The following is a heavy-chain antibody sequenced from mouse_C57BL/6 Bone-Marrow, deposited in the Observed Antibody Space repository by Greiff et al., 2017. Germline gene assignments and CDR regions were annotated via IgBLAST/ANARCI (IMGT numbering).Heavy chain of an antibody. D-gene: IGHD1-1*01. J-gene: IGHJ3*01. CDR2: IDPSDSYT. V-gene: IGHV1-59*01. Sequence: VQLQQPGAELVRPGTSVKLSCKASGYTFTSYWMHWVKQRPGQGLEWIGVIDPSDSYTNYNQKFKGKATLTVDTSSSTAYMQLSSLTSEDSAVYYGARFYYGRIMFAYWGQGTLVTVSS. CDR3: ARFYYGRIMFAY. CDR1: GYTFTSYW.